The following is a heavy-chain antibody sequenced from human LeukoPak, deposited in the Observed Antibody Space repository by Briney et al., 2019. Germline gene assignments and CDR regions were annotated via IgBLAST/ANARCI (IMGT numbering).Heavy chain of an antibody. CDR3: AKGWSDILTGYYITY. CDR2: ISGSGGST. D-gene: IGHD3-9*01. J-gene: IGHJ4*02. Sequence: TGGSLRLSCAASGFTFSSYAMSWVRQAPGKGLEWVIGISGSGGSTYYADSVKGRFTISRDNSKNTLHLQMNSLRAEDTAVYYCAKGWSDILTGYYITYWGQGTLVTVPS. CDR1: GFTFSSYA. V-gene: IGHV3-23*01.